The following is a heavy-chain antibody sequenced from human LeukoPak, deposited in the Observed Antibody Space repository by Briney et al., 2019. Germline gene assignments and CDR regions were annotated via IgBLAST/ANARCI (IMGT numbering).Heavy chain of an antibody. V-gene: IGHV4-31*03. CDR2: IYYSGST. Sequence: SQTLSLTCTVSGGSISSGSYYWSWIRQHPGKGLEWIGYIYYSGSTYYNPSLKSRVTVSVDTSKNQFSLKLSSVTAADTAVYYCARDPMTTAVGYYYGMDVWGKGTTVTVSS. CDR1: GGSISSGSYY. D-gene: IGHD4-17*01. J-gene: IGHJ6*04. CDR3: ARDPMTTAVGYYYGMDV.